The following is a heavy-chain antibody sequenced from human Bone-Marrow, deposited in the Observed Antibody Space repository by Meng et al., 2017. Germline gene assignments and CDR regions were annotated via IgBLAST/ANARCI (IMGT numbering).Heavy chain of an antibody. J-gene: IGHJ6*02. Sequence: GESLKISCAASGFTFDDYGMSWVRQVPGKGLEWVSRINWNGGRTAYTDSVKGRFTISRDNAKNSLYLQMNSLRAEDTAVYYCARDDLRLYCRDGSCYGDKTSYYYYYGMDVWGQGTMVTVSS. V-gene: IGHV3-20*04. D-gene: IGHD2-15*01. CDR1: GFTFDDYG. CDR3: ARDDLRLYCRDGSCYGDKTSYYYYYGMDV. CDR2: INWNGGRT.